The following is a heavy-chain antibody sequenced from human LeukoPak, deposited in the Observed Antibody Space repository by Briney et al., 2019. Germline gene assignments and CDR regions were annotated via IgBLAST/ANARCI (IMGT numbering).Heavy chain of an antibody. CDR1: GGSISSSSYY. Sequence: SETLSLTCTVSGGSISSSSYYWGWIRQPPGKGLEWIGSIYYSGSTYYNPSLKSRVTISVDTSKNQFSLKLSSVTAADTAVYYCARVVNDFWSGYYSRGRSAIDYWGQGTLVTVSS. D-gene: IGHD3-3*01. J-gene: IGHJ4*02. CDR2: IYYSGST. CDR3: ARVVNDFWSGYYSRGRSAIDY. V-gene: IGHV4-39*01.